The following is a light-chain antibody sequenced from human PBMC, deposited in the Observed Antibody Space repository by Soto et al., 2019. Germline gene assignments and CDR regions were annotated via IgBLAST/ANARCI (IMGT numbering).Light chain of an antibody. CDR3: QQYENLPYT. Sequence: DIQLTQSASSLSASVGDRVTITCQASQVITNYLNWYQQKPGKAPKLLIYDISTLEIGVQSRFGGSGSGTHFTFTITGLQPEDIATYYCQQYENLPYTFGQGTKLEI. V-gene: IGKV1-33*01. J-gene: IGKJ2*01. CDR1: QVITNY. CDR2: DIS.